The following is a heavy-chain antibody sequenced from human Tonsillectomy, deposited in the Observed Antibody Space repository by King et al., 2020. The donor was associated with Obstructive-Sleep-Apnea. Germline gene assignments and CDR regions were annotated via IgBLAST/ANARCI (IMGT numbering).Heavy chain of an antibody. CDR1: GFTLSCYG. D-gene: IGHD3-10*01. CDR3: AKLLWFGEYNDY. CDR2: ISYDVWVK. J-gene: IGHJ4*02. Sequence: QVQLVESGGGVVQPGRSLRLSCAASGFTLSCYGIPWFRKATGKGLEWGAVISYDVWVKYYADSVKGRFTVAGDNSKTTLYLQVISLRTEDTAVYYCAKLLWFGEYNDYWGQGTLVTVSS. V-gene: IGHV3-30*18.